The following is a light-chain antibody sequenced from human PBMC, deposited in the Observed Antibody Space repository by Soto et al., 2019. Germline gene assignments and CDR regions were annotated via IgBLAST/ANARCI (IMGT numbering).Light chain of an antibody. CDR3: QQYTGPPTT. J-gene: IGKJ5*01. Sequence: EIILTQSPDTLSLSPGERATLSCMASQTVSSNYLAWCQQRPGHAPRLLIYGASTRAAGIPDRFSGSGSGTDFTLTITRLEPEDSAVYFCQQYTGPPTTFGQGTRLEIK. CDR2: GAS. V-gene: IGKV3-20*01. CDR1: QTVSSNY.